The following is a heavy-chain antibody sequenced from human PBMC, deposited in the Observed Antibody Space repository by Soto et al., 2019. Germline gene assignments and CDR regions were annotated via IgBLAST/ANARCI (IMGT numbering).Heavy chain of an antibody. J-gene: IGHJ4*02. CDR2: ISGSGGST. CDR1: GFTFSSYA. Sequence: GGSLRLSCAASGFTFSSYAMSWVRQAPGKGLEWVSAISGSGGSTYYADSVKGRFTISRDNSKNTMYLQMNRLRAEDTAVYYCASSSGVVKFEVYWGQGTLVTVSS. CDR3: ASSSGVVKFEVY. V-gene: IGHV3-23*01. D-gene: IGHD6-19*01.